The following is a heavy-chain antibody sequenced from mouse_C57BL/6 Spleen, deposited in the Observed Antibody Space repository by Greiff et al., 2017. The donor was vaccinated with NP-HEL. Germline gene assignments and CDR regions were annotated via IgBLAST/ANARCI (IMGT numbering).Heavy chain of an antibody. CDR2: IDPSDSYT. CDR1: GYTFTSYW. J-gene: IGHJ1*03. CDR3: ARGYGYDGYFDV. Sequence: VQLQQPGAELVMPGASVKLSCKASGYTFTSYWMHWVKQRPGQGLEWIGEIDPSDSYTNYNQKFKGKSTLTVDKSSSTAYMQLSSLTSEDSAVYYCARGYGYDGYFDVWGTGTTVTVSS. V-gene: IGHV1-69*01. D-gene: IGHD2-2*01.